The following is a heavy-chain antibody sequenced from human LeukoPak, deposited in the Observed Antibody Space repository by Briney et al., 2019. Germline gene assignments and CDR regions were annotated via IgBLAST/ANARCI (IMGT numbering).Heavy chain of an antibody. CDR1: GFIFSDYY. CDR3: AKVEYSSNIPQH. CDR2: ISGSGGST. V-gene: IGHV3-23*01. J-gene: IGHJ1*01. D-gene: IGHD6-6*01. Sequence: GGSLRLSCAASGFIFSDYYMSWIRQAPGKGLEWVSSISGSGGSTYYADSVKGRFTISRDNSKNTQYLQMNSLRAEDTAVYYCAKVEYSSNIPQHWGQGTLVTVSS.